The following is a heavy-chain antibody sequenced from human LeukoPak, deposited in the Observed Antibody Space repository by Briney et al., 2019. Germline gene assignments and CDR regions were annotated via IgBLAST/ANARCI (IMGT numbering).Heavy chain of an antibody. CDR1: GFTFSSYE. D-gene: IGHD3-22*01. Sequence: GGSLRLSCAASGFTFSSYEMNWVRQAPGKGLEWVSYISSSGSTIYYADSVKGRFTISRDNAKNSLYLQMNSLRAEDTAVYYCARDKPSTPSWDDSSGWGLYYFDYWGQGTLVTVSS. J-gene: IGHJ4*02. CDR3: ARDKPSTPSWDDSSGWGLYYFDY. CDR2: ISSSGSTI. V-gene: IGHV3-48*03.